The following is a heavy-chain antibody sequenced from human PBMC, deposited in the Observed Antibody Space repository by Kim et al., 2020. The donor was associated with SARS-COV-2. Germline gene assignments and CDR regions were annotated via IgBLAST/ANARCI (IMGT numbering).Heavy chain of an antibody. J-gene: IGHJ6*03. CDR2: INAGNGNT. CDR3: ARDSYYDIFRYYYYYMDV. Sequence: SFPASGYTFTSYAMHWVRQAPGQRLEWMGWINAGNGNTKYSQKFQGRVTITRDTSVRTAYMELSSLRSEDTAVYYCARDSYYDIFRYYYYYMDVW. V-gene: IGHV1-3*01. D-gene: IGHD3-9*01. CDR1: GYTFTSYA.